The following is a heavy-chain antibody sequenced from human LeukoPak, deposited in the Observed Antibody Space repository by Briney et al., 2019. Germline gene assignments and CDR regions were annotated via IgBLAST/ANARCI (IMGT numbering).Heavy chain of an antibody. J-gene: IGHJ3*02. CDR2: VNPDTGNT. Sequence: RASVKVSCKASGGTFKNYAINWVRQAPGQGPEWMGWVNPDTGNTGFAQKFQGRVTITQNNSVTTVYMELSSLTSEDTAVYYCARRGLVAGIYDLVYGFDIWGQGTMVTVSS. CDR3: ARRGLVAGIYDLVYGFDI. V-gene: IGHV1-8*03. CDR1: GGTFKNYA. D-gene: IGHD3/OR15-3a*01.